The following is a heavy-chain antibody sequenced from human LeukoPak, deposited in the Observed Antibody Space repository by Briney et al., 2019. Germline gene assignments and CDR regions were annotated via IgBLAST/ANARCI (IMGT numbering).Heavy chain of an antibody. Sequence: SETLSLTCTVSGGSISSSSYYWGWIRQPPGKGLEWIGSIYHSGSTYYNPSLKSRVTISVDTSKNQFSLKLSSVTAADTAVYYCASAPYYDSSGYYMGLFDYWGQGTLVTVSS. CDR2: IYHSGST. CDR1: GGSISSSSYY. CDR3: ASAPYYDSSGYYMGLFDY. D-gene: IGHD3-22*01. J-gene: IGHJ4*02. V-gene: IGHV4-39*07.